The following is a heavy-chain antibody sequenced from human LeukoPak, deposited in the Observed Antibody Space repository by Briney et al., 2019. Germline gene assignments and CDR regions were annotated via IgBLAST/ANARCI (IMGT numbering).Heavy chain of an antibody. CDR2: IQFDGSNK. D-gene: IGHD3-10*02. CDR3: AKDFFQLRPVTMFFDH. J-gene: IGHJ4*02. CDR1: GFTFSSYG. V-gene: IGHV3-30*02. Sequence: PGESLRLSCAASGFTFSSYGMHWVRQAPGKGLEWVAFIQFDGSNKYYSDSVKGRFTVSRDNSRNTLYLQMNSLRDEDTAVYYCAKDFFQLRPVTMFFDHWGQGILTTVSS.